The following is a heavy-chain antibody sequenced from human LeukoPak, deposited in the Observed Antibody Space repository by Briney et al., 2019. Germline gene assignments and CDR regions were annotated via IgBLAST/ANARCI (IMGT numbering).Heavy chain of an antibody. CDR2: ISTSSSTI. Sequence: GGSLRLFCAASGFTFSSYSMNWVRQAPGKGLEWVSYISTSSSTIFYADSVKGRFTISRDNAKNSLYLQMNSLRAEDTAVYSCAKDVKFSWPFYFDYWGQGILVTVSS. CDR3: AKDVKFSWPFYFDY. J-gene: IGHJ4*02. CDR1: GFTFSSYS. D-gene: IGHD5-12*01. V-gene: IGHV3-48*01.